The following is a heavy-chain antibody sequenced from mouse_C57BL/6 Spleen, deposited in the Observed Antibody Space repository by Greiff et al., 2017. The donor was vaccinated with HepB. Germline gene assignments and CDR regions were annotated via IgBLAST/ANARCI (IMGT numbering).Heavy chain of an antibody. V-gene: IGHV5-6*01. D-gene: IGHD1-1*01. Sequence: VQLKESGGDLVKPGGSLKLSCAASGFTFSSYGLSWVRQTPDKRLEWVATISSGGSYTYYPDSVKGRFTISRDNAKNTLYLQMSSLKSEDTAMYYCARITTVVVDYFDYWGQGTTLTVSS. CDR2: ISSGGSYT. J-gene: IGHJ2*01. CDR3: ARITTVVVDYFDY. CDR1: GFTFSSYG.